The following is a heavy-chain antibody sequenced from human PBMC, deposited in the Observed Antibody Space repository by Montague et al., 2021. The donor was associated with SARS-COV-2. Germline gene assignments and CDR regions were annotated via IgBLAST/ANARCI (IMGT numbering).Heavy chain of an antibody. Sequence: SETLSLTCAVSRGSFSNNYWTWIRQSPGKGLEWIGEINQGGAPNYNPSLKSRVTIPLDTSKKQISLKLNSVTVADTAVFFCARGRPVQGSFRHFDSISSGALDIWAQGSLVIVSS. V-gene: IGHV4-34*01. CDR1: RGSFSNNY. CDR2: INQGGAP. J-gene: IGHJ3*02. CDR3: ARGRPVQGSFRHFDSISSGALDI. D-gene: IGHD3-9*01.